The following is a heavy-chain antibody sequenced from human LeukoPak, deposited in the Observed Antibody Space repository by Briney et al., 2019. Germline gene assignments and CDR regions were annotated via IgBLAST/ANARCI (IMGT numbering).Heavy chain of an antibody. V-gene: IGHV3-30*02. CDR2: IWYDGSNK. CDR3: ARDRGDAFDI. CDR1: GFTFSTYG. D-gene: IGHD3-10*01. Sequence: GGSLRLYCAASGFTFSTYGIHWVRQAPGKGLEWVAIIWYDGSNKYYADSVKGRFTISRDNSKNTLYLQMNSLRAEDTAVYYCARDRGDAFDIWGQGTMVTVSS. J-gene: IGHJ3*02.